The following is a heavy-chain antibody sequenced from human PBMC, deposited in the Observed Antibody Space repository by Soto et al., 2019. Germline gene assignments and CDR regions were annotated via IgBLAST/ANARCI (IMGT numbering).Heavy chain of an antibody. CDR2: ITGSGDGT. Sequence: PGGSLRLSCAASGVTFSNYAMSWVRQAPGRRLEWVSAITGSGDGTYYADSVQGRFTISRDNPKDTLYLQMNNLRAEDTALYYCAKGGVIATFGGVIVPYYFDSWGQGTPVTVSS. CDR3: AKGGVIATFGGVIVPYYFDS. CDR1: GVTFSNYA. D-gene: IGHD3-16*02. J-gene: IGHJ4*02. V-gene: IGHV3-23*01.